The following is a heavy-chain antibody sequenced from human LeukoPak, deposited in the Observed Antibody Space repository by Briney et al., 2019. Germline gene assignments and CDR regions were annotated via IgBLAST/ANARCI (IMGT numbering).Heavy chain of an antibody. CDR1: GGSISSYY. D-gene: IGHD3-10*01. V-gene: IGHV4-4*07. J-gene: IGHJ4*02. CDR2: IFGSGST. Sequence: SETLSLTCTVSGGSISSYYWSWIRQPAGEGLEWIGRIFGSGSTNYNPSLKSRLTISVDTSKNQFSLKLTSVTAADTAVYYCARGSGSYPPLDYWGQGTLVTVFS. CDR3: ARGSGSYPPLDY.